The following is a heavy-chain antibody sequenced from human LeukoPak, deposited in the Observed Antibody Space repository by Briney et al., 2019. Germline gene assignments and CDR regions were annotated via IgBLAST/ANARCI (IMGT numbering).Heavy chain of an antibody. D-gene: IGHD4-17*01. CDR2: MNPNSGNT. CDR3: AREDYGDYVSHY. J-gene: IGHJ4*02. V-gene: IGHV1-8*01. Sequence: SVKVSCKASGYTFTSYDINWVRQATGQGLEWMGWMNPNSGNTGYAQKFQGRVTMTRNTSISTAYMELSSLRSEDTAVYYCAREDYGDYVSHYWGQGTLVTVSS. CDR1: GYTFTSYD.